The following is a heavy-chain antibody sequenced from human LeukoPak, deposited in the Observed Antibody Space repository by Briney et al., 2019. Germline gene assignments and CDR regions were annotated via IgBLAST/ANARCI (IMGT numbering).Heavy chain of an antibody. V-gene: IGHV3-49*04. D-gene: IGHD3-3*01. J-gene: IGHJ4*02. Sequence: PGGSLRLSCAASGFDLWRYAMSWVRQAPGKGLEWVGFIRSIAYGGTTEHAASVKDRFTISRDDSKSVAYLDMYSLKTEDTGVYYCTRDASYYDFWSGYSNWGQGTLVTVSS. CDR2: IRSIAYGGTT. CDR3: TRDASYYDFWSGYSN. CDR1: GFDLWRYA.